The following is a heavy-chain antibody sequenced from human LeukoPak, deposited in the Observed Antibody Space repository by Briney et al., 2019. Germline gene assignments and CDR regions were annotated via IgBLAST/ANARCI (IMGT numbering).Heavy chain of an antibody. Sequence: ASVKVSCKASGYTFTSYWIQWVRQAPGQGLEWMGLINPDGGSTAYAHRLQGRVTMTTDTSTSTAYMELRSLRSDDTAVYYCAREITTRTYYDFWSGYSHRWFDPWGQGTLVTVSS. CDR2: INPDGGST. CDR1: GYTFTSYW. CDR3: AREITTRTYYDFWSGYSHRWFDP. J-gene: IGHJ5*02. V-gene: IGHV1-46*01. D-gene: IGHD3-3*01.